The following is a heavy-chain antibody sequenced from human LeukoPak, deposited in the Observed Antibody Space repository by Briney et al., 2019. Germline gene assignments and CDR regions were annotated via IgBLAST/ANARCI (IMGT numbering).Heavy chain of an antibody. V-gene: IGHV3-30*03. CDR3: ARDAPYKGLYLFDY. CDR1: GFTFNNYG. D-gene: IGHD5-24*01. Sequence: PGGSLRLSCAASGFTFNNYGMHWVRQAPGKGLEWVAVISYDGSNKYYADSVKGRFTISRDNSKNTLYLQMNSLRAEDTAVYYCARDAPYKGLYLFDYWGQGTLVTVSS. J-gene: IGHJ4*02. CDR2: ISYDGSNK.